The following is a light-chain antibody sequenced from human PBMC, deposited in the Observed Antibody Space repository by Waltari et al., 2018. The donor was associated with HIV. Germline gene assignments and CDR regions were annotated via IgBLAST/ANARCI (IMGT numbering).Light chain of an antibody. V-gene: IGLV1-47*01. CDR1: NSNICTNP. Sequence: VFTHPPPASGTPGHAVTISCSGSNSNICTNPEYWYQHPPGMAPKLLIYRNNRRPSGIPDRFSGSRSGTSASLAISGLRSEDEADYYCATWDDSLIWVFGGGTKLTVL. CDR3: ATWDDSLIWV. J-gene: IGLJ3*02. CDR2: RNN.